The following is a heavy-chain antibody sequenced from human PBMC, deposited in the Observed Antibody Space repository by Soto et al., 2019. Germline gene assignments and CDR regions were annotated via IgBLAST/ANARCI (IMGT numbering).Heavy chain of an antibody. J-gene: IGHJ3*02. CDR3: AKDGPLGTMIVVAYFDI. D-gene: IGHD3-22*01. Sequence: GGSLRLSCAASGFSFSNHAMTWVRQAPGKGLEWVSVISGSDSRTYEADSVKGRFTISRDNSKNTLYLQMNSLRADDTAIYYCAKDGPLGTMIVVAYFDIWGQGTMVTVSS. V-gene: IGHV3-23*01. CDR1: GFSFSNHA. CDR2: ISGSDSRT.